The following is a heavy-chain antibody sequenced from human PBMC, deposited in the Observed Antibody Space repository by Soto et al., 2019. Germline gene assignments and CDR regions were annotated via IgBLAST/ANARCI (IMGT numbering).Heavy chain of an antibody. V-gene: IGHV5-10-1*01. J-gene: IGHJ6*02. CDR2: IDPSDSYT. Sequence: GESLKISCKGSGYSFTSYWISWVRQMPGKGLEWMGRIDPSDSYTNYSPAFQGHVTISADKSISTAYLQWSSLKASDTAMYYCDLSLVPTSYYYGMDVWGQGTTVTVSS. D-gene: IGHD2-2*01. CDR3: DLSLVPTSYYYGMDV. CDR1: GYSFTSYW.